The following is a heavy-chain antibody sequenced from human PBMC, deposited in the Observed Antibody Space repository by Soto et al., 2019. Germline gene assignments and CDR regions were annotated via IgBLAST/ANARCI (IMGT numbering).Heavy chain of an antibody. CDR1: GYTFTSYD. D-gene: IGHD3-3*01. Sequence: QVQLVQSGAEVRKPGASVKVSCEASGYTFTSYDIYWVRQATGQGLEWMGWMNPNTGNSGYAQKFQGRVTMTSDTSISTANMELSSLRSEDTAVYYCARRAETNGSNGFGADKYYVDFWGQGTLVTVSS. CDR3: ARRAETNGSNGFGADKYYVDF. CDR2: MNPNTGNS. V-gene: IGHV1-8*01. J-gene: IGHJ4*02.